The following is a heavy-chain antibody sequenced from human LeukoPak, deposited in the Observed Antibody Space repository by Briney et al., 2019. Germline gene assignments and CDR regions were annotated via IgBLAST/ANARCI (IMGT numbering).Heavy chain of an antibody. D-gene: IGHD2-2*01. CDR1: GYTFTGYY. J-gene: IGHJ4*02. CDR3: AKPSSTSYELFDY. Sequence: ASVKVSCKASGYTFTGYYMHWVRQAPGQGLERMGWINPNSGGTNYAQKFQGRVTMTRDTSISTAYMELSRLRSDDTAVYYCAKPSSTSYELFDYWGQGTLVTVSS. V-gene: IGHV1-2*02. CDR2: INPNSGGT.